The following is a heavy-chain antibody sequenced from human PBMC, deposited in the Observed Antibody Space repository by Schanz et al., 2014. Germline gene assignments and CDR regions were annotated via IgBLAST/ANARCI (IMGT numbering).Heavy chain of an antibody. V-gene: IGHV1-69*08. CDR3: ARDNGRIPAANSFDY. D-gene: IGHD1-26*01. J-gene: IGHJ4*02. CDR1: GGTFSSYT. Sequence: QVQLVQSGAEVKKPGSSVKVSCKASGGTFSSYTISWVRQAPGQGLEWMGRIISILGIPNYAQKFQHRVNMTTDRTTSTVYMELRSLRFDDTAVYFCARDNGRIPAANSFDYWGQGTRVTVSS. CDR2: IISILGIP.